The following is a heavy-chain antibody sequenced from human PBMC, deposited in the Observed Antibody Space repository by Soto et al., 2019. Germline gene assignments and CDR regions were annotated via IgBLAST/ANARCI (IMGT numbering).Heavy chain of an antibody. Sequence: SETLSLTCTVSGGSISSYYWSWIRQPPGKGLDWIGYIYYSGSTNYNPSLKSRVTISVDTSKNQFSLKLSSVTAADTAVYYCARATPVWSGYYTDYYYYMDVWGKGTTVTVSS. CDR3: ARATPVWSGYYTDYYYYMDV. CDR2: IYYSGST. D-gene: IGHD3-3*01. CDR1: GGSISSYY. J-gene: IGHJ6*03. V-gene: IGHV4-59*01.